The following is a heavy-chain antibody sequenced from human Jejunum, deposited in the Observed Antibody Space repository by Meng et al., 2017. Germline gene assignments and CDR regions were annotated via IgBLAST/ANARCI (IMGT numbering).Heavy chain of an antibody. CDR1: GDSFTTYN. CDR2: MNPTSGDT. Sequence: QVQLVQSGAEGKNPGASVKVSCKASGDSFTTYNINWVRQAAGQGFEWMGWMNPTSGDTGYAQKFQGRITITRDTSTSTTNMELSSLRSDDTAMYYCARGHVTLDPWGQGTLVTVSS. V-gene: IGHV1-8*01. J-gene: IGHJ5*02. CDR3: ARGHVTLDP.